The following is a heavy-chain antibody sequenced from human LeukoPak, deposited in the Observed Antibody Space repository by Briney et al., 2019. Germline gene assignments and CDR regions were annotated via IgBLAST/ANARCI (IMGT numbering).Heavy chain of an antibody. Sequence: GGSLRLSCAASGFTLSSYWMSRVRQAPGKGLEWVANIKQDGSEKYYVDSVKGRFTISRDNAKNSLYLQMNSLRAEDTAVYYCARSDFWSGYDYWGQGTLVTVSS. D-gene: IGHD3-3*01. CDR1: GFTLSSYW. J-gene: IGHJ4*02. V-gene: IGHV3-7*01. CDR2: IKQDGSEK. CDR3: ARSDFWSGYDY.